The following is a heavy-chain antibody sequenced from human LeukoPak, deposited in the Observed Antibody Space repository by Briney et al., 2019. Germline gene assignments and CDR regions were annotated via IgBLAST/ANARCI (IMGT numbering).Heavy chain of an antibody. Sequence: AGGSLRLSCAASGFTFSSYAMSWVRQAPGKGLEWVSAISGSGGSTYYADPVKGRFTISRDNSKNTLYLQMNSLRAEDTAVYYCAKDHPIRLLWAAAGTGYYFDYWGQGTLVTVSS. CDR1: GFTFSSYA. CDR3: AKDHPIRLLWAAAGTGYYFDY. V-gene: IGHV3-23*01. J-gene: IGHJ4*02. CDR2: ISGSGGST. D-gene: IGHD6-13*01.